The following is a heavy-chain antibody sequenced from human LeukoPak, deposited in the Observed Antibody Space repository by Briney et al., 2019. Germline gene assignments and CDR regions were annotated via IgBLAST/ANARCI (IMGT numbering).Heavy chain of an antibody. CDR1: GYTFTSYD. J-gene: IGHJ6*02. Sequence: ASVKVSCKASGYTFTSYDINWVRQATGQGLEWMGWMNPNSGNTGYAQKFRGRVTMTRNTSISTAYMELSGLRSEDTAVYYCARRRGVVYYYYGMDVWGQGATVTVSS. CDR2: MNPNSGNT. CDR3: ARRRGVVYYYYGMDV. D-gene: IGHD3-10*01. V-gene: IGHV1-8*01.